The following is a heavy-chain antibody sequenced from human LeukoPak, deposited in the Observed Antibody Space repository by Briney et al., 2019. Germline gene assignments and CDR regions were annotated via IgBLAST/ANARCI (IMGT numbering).Heavy chain of an antibody. CDR3: AKGRSGWDYDY. V-gene: IGHV3-23*01. J-gene: IGHJ4*02. D-gene: IGHD6-19*01. CDR2: TSDSDGST. Sequence: GGSLRLSCAASGLIFSDHAMSWVRQPPGKGLEWVSGTSDSDGSTYYADSVKGRFTISRDNSKNTLYLQMNSLRAEDTALYYCAKGRSGWDYDYWGQGTLVTVSS. CDR1: GLIFSDHA.